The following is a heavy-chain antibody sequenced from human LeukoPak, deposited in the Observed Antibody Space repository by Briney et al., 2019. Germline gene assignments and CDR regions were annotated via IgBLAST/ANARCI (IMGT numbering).Heavy chain of an antibody. CDR1: GFTFSDYY. J-gene: IGHJ4*02. Sequence: GGSLRLSCAASGFTFSDYYMSWIRQAPGKGLEWVSYISSSGSTIYYADSVKGRFTISRDNAKNSLYLQMNSLRAEDTAVYYCASDRIQLWNNYFAYWGQGTLVTVSS. CDR2: ISSSGSTI. V-gene: IGHV3-11*04. D-gene: IGHD5-18*01. CDR3: ASDRIQLWNNYFAY.